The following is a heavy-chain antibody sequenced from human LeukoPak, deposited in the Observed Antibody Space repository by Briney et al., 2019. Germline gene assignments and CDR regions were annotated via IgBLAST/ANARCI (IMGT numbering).Heavy chain of an antibody. J-gene: IGHJ4*02. Sequence: PGGSLRLSCSASGFTFSSYAMHWVRQAPGKGLEYVSAISRNGGSTYYADSVKGRFTISRDNSKNTLYLQMSSLRAEDTAVYYCVKVAAAGGHYFDYWGQGTLVTVSS. D-gene: IGHD6-13*01. CDR1: GFTFSSYA. V-gene: IGHV3-64D*06. CDR3: VKVAAAGGHYFDY. CDR2: ISRNGGST.